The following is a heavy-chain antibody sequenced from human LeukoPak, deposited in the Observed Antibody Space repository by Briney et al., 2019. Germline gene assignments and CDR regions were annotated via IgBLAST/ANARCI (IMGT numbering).Heavy chain of an antibody. J-gene: IGHJ3*02. D-gene: IGHD1-26*01. Sequence: ASVKVSCKASGYTFTGYYMHWVRQAPGQGLEWMGWINPNSGGTNYAQKFQGRVTMTRDTSISTAYMELSRLRSDDTAVYYCARGAPFGSYVSTAFDIWGQGTMVTVSS. CDR1: GYTFTGYY. CDR3: ARGAPFGSYVSTAFDI. V-gene: IGHV1-2*02. CDR2: INPNSGGT.